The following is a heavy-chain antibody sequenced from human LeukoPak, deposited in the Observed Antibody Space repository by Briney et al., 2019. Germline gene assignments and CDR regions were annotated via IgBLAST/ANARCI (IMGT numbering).Heavy chain of an antibody. CDR1: GFTFSSYW. V-gene: IGHV3-7*01. D-gene: IGHD2-21*02. J-gene: IGHJ4*02. CDR3: ARDQYCGGDCFLAY. CDR2: IKQDGSEK. Sequence: PGGSLRLSCAASGFTFSSYWMSWVRQAPGKGLEWVANIKQDGSEKYYVDSVKGRFTISRDNAKNSLYLQMNSLRAEDTAVYYCARDQYCGGDCFLAYGGRGPLATVPS.